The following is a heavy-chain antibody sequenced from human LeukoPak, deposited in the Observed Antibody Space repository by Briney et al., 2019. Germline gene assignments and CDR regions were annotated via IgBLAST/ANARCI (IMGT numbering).Heavy chain of an antibody. CDR2: ISTYGSTI. J-gene: IGHJ5*02. Sequence: PGGSLRLSCAASGFTFSDYYITWIRQAPGKGLEWVSSISTYGSTIYYADSVKGRFTISRDNAKNSLYLQMSSLRAEDTAMYYCARELNNAWSGTTSWFDPWGQGTLVTVSS. D-gene: IGHD1-7*01. V-gene: IGHV3-11*01. CDR1: GFTFSDYY. CDR3: ARELNNAWSGTTSWFDP.